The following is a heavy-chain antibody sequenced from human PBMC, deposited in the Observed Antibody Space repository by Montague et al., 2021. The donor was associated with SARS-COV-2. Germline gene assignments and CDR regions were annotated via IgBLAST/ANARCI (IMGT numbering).Heavy chain of an antibody. Sequence: SETLSLTCTVSGGSISSSSHYWGWIRQPPGKGLEWIGSIYYSGSTYYNPSLKSRVTISVDTSKNQFSLRLTSLTAADTAVYYCARSISSSGARDNWGQGILVTVS. CDR3: ARSISSSGARDN. V-gene: IGHV4-39*07. J-gene: IGHJ4*02. CDR1: GGSISSSSHY. CDR2: IYYSGST. D-gene: IGHD3-22*01.